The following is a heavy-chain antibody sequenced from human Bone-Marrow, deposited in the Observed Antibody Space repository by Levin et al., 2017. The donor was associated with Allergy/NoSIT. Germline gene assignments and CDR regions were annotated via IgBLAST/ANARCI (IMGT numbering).Heavy chain of an antibody. CDR3: AREEWELLDY. CDR1: GFSFSTYT. D-gene: IGHD1-26*01. J-gene: IGHJ4*02. CDR2: ISYDGSKK. V-gene: IGHV3-30-3*01. Sequence: GESLKISCAASGFSFSTYTMHWVRQAPGKGLEWVARISYDGSKKFYADSVKGRLTISRDNSKNTLFLQMSSLRVDDTAIYYCAREEWELLDYWGQGTLVTVTS.